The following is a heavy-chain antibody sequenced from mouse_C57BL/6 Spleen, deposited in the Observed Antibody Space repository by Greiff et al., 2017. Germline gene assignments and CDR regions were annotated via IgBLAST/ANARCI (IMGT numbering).Heavy chain of an antibody. J-gene: IGHJ1*03. Sequence: EVMLVESGGGLVKPGGSLKLSCAASGFTFSDYGMHWVRPAPEKGLEWVAYISSGSSTIYYADTVKGRFTISRDNAKNTLFLQMTSLRSEDTAMYYCARHTGTYYWYVDVWGTGTTVTVSS. CDR3: ARHTGTYYWYVDV. D-gene: IGHD4-1*01. V-gene: IGHV5-17*01. CDR1: GFTFSDYG. CDR2: ISSGSSTI.